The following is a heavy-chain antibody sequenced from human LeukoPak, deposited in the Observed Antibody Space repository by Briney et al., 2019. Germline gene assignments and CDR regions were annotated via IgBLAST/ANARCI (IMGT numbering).Heavy chain of an antibody. V-gene: IGHV1-69*05. CDR1: GGTFSSYA. D-gene: IGHD3-10*01. J-gene: IGHJ4*02. CDR3: ALDNTYYYGSGNRFDH. Sequence: ASVKVSCKASGGTFSSYAISWVRQAPGQGLEWMGGIIPIFGTANYAQKFQGRVTITTDESTSTAYMELSSLRSEDTAVYYCALDNTYYYGSGNRFDHWGQGTLVTVSS. CDR2: IIPIFGTA.